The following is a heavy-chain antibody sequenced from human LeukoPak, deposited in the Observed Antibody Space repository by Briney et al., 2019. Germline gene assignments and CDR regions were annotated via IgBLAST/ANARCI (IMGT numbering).Heavy chain of an antibody. V-gene: IGHV4-59*08. CDR2: IYYSGST. Sequence: ASETLSLTCTVSGGSISSYYWSWIRQPPGKGLEWIGYIYYSGSTNYNPSLKSRVTISVDTSKNQFSLKLSSVTAADTAVYYCARGTSTIVATFSYWGQGTLVTVSS. J-gene: IGHJ4*02. CDR3: ARGTSTIVATFSY. CDR1: GGSISSYY. D-gene: IGHD5-12*01.